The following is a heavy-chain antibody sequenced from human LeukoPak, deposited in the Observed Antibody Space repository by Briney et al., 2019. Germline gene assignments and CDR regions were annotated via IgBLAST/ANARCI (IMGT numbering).Heavy chain of an antibody. CDR3: ARLPRFLEAGWRPDY. D-gene: IGHD6-19*01. V-gene: IGHV5-51*01. CDR1: GYGFTSYW. J-gene: IGHJ4*02. Sequence: GASLQISCKGSGYGFTSYWIGWGRQMPGKGLEGMGIIYPGDSDTRYSPSFQGQVTISADKSISTAYLQWSSLKASDTAVYYCARLPRFLEAGWRPDYWGQGTLVTVSA. CDR2: IYPGDSDT.